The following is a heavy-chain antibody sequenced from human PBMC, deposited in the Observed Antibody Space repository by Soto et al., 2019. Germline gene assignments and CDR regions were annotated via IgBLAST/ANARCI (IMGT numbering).Heavy chain of an antibody. J-gene: IGHJ4*02. CDR3: ARGGTRGSSFY. V-gene: IGHV4-61*08. D-gene: IGHD6-13*01. CDR2: LHDSGKT. Sequence: QVQLQESGPGLVKPSESLSLTCTVSGGSVSSGGYYWSWIRQTPGKGLEWIASLHDSGKTNYNPSLTSRVIISLDTSKNQFSLKLASVTAADTAVYYCARGGTRGSSFYWGQGTLVTVSS. CDR1: GGSVSSGGYY.